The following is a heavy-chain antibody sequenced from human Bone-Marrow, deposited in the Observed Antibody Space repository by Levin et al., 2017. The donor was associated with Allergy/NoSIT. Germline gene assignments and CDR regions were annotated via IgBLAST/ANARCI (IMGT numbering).Heavy chain of an antibody. J-gene: IGHJ4*02. Sequence: SQTLSLTCAVHGGSFSGYFWGWIRQPPGKGLEWIGSVYESGNTYYSPSLKSRVSFSLDTSNNQFSLTLSSVTAADTAVYFCVKGSHYGSANYYEYFDYWGQGTLVTVSS. V-gene: IGHV4-38-2*01. CDR2: VYESGNT. CDR1: GGSFSGYF. D-gene: IGHD3-10*01. CDR3: VKGSHYGSANYYEYFDY.